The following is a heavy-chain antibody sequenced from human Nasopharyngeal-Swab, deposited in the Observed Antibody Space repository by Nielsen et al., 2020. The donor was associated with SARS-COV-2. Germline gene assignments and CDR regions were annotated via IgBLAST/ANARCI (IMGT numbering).Heavy chain of an antibody. J-gene: IGHJ5*02. D-gene: IGHD4-23*01. V-gene: IGHV3-23*01. CDR2: IVDNGKT. Sequence: GGPLRLPCVASGSRSSNYAMTWARQAPGKGLEWVSQIVDNGKTYYADSVKGRFTISRDNSKNTLFLQMNSLRADDTAIYYCASSGGKKFGPWGQGALVTVSS. CDR1: GSRSSNYA. CDR3: ASSGGKKFGP.